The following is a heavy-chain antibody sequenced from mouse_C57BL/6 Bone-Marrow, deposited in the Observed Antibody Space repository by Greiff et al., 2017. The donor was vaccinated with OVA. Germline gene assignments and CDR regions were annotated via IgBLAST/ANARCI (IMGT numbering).Heavy chain of an antibody. D-gene: IGHD2-5*01. CDR3: ASPAYSNYTWCAY. Sequence: QVQLQQPGAELVKPGASVKLSCKASGYTFTSYWMHWVKQRPGRGLEWIGRIDPNSGGTKYNEKFKSKATLTVDKPSSTAYMQLSSLTSEDSAVYYCASPAYSNYTWCAYWGQGTLVTVSA. V-gene: IGHV1-72*01. J-gene: IGHJ3*01. CDR2: IDPNSGGT. CDR1: GYTFTSYW.